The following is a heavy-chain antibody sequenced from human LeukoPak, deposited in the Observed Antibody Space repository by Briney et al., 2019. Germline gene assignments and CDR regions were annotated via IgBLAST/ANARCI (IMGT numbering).Heavy chain of an antibody. D-gene: IGHD3-10*01. V-gene: IGHV4-59*01. CDR2: IYYSGST. J-gene: IGHJ4*02. Sequence: PSETLSLTCTVSGGSISSYYWSWIRQPPGKGLEWIGYIYYSGSTNYNPSLKSRVTISVDTSKNQFSLKLSSLTAADTAVYYCARADYYGSRVYFDYWGQGTLVTVSS. CDR3: ARADYYGSRVYFDY. CDR1: GGSISSYY.